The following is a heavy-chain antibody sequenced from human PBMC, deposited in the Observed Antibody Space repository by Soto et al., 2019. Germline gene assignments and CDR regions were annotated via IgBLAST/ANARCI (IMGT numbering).Heavy chain of an antibody. Sequence: QVQLVQSGAEMKKPGSSVKVSCQSSGGTFNPYAMNWVRPAPGQGPEWMGDISPMFGAANYAPKFQGRVTITADESTGTSYMQLSSLTSEDTARYFCAREVQVHTPAFVYWGQGTLVTGSS. CDR2: ISPMFGAA. J-gene: IGHJ4*02. V-gene: IGHV1-69*19. D-gene: IGHD3-10*01. CDR1: GGTFNPYA. CDR3: AREVQVHTPAFVY.